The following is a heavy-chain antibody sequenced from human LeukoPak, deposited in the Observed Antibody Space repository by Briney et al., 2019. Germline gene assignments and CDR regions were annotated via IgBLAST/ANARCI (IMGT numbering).Heavy chain of an antibody. D-gene: IGHD1-26*01. CDR3: ARAPGSGSYSAFDY. CDR2: INTGNDNT. Sequence: GASVKVSCKASGGTFSSYAISWVRQAPGQRLEWMGWINTGNDNTKYSQRFQGRVTITRDASASTAYMDLSSLRSEDTAVYYCARAPGSGSYSAFDYWGQGTLVTVSS. CDR1: GGTFSSYA. V-gene: IGHV1-3*04. J-gene: IGHJ4*02.